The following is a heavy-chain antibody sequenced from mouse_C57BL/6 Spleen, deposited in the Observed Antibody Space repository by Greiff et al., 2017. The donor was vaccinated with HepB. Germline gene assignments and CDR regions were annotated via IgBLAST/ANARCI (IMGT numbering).Heavy chain of an antibody. CDR1: GFTFSDYG. D-gene: IGHD1-3*01. CDR3: ARITLYYAMDY. V-gene: IGHV5-17*01. CDR2: ISSGSSTI. Sequence: EVKLEESGGGLVKPGGSLKLSCAASGFTFSDYGMHWVRQAPEMGLEWVAYISSGSSTIYYADTVKGRFTISRDNAKNTLFLQMTSLRSEDTAMYYCARITLYYAMDYWGQGTSVTVSS. J-gene: IGHJ4*01.